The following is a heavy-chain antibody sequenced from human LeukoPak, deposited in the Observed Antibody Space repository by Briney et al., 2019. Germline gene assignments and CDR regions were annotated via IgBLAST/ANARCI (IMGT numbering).Heavy chain of an antibody. CDR1: GYTFTSYA. D-gene: IGHD6-13*01. V-gene: IGHV1-3*01. J-gene: IGHJ4*02. CDR2: INAGNGNT. CDR3: ARGLSRYSSSWYGY. Sequence: ASVKVSCKASGYTFTSYAMHWVRQAPGQRLEWMGWINAGNGNTKYSQKFQSRVTITRDTSASTAYMELSSLRSEDTAVYYCARGLSRYSSSWYGYWGQGTLVTVSS.